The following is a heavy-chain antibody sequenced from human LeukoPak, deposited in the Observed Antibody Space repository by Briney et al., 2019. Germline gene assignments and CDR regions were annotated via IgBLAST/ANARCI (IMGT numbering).Heavy chain of an antibody. Sequence: GGSLRLSCAASGFTFSSYAMSWVRQAPGKGLEWVSAISGSGGSTYYADSVKGRFTISRDNSKNTLYLQMNSLRAEDTAVYYCAKGLDSSGWSYYFDYWGQGILVTVSS. CDR2: ISGSGGST. D-gene: IGHD6-19*01. CDR1: GFTFSSYA. CDR3: AKGLDSSGWSYYFDY. J-gene: IGHJ4*02. V-gene: IGHV3-23*01.